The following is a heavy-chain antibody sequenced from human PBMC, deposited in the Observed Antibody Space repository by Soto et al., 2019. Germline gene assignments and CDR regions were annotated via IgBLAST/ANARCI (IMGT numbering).Heavy chain of an antibody. Sequence: EAQLLESGGDLVQSGGSLRLSCAASGCTFSIYGMTWVRQAPGKGLEWVSAISGSGGSTYYADSVKGRFTISRDNSNNTLYLQMNSLRVEDTAVYYCAKRDQQCWGQGTLVTVSS. J-gene: IGHJ4*02. CDR1: GCTFSIYG. CDR3: AKRDQQC. CDR2: ISGSGGST. D-gene: IGHD6-19*01. V-gene: IGHV3-23*01.